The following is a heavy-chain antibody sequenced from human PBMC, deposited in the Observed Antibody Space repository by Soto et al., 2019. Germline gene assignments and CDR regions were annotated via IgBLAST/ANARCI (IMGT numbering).Heavy chain of an antibody. D-gene: IGHD2-2*01. CDR3: ASPRDYCVSTTNCFIAFDI. V-gene: IGHV3-23*01. Sequence: GESMKVSCAASGFTFGNYSFSWVHPAPGKGPEWISTVNNGGGGTYYADSVKGRFTISRDNAKDSLYLQMNSLRVEDTAIYYCASPRDYCVSTTNCFIAFDIWGQGTRVTVSS. CDR2: VNNGGGGT. J-gene: IGHJ3*02. CDR1: GFTFGNYS.